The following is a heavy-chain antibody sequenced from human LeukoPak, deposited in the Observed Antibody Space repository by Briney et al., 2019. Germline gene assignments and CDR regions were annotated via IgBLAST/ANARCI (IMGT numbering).Heavy chain of an antibody. J-gene: IGHJ5*02. Sequence: GGSLRLSCSASGFTFSGYAMHWVRQAPGKGLEYVSAISSDGGSTYYADSVKGRFTVSRDNSKNTLYVQMSSLRAEDTAVYYCARDNDGDYGGSWFDPWGQGTLVTVSS. D-gene: IGHD4-17*01. CDR3: ARDNDGDYGGSWFDP. CDR2: ISSDGGST. V-gene: IGHV3-64*05. CDR1: GFTFSGYA.